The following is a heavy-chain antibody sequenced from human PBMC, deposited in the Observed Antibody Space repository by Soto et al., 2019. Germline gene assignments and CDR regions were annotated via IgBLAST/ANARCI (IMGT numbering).Heavy chain of an antibody. CDR1: GGTFSSYT. CDR2: IIPILGIA. V-gene: IGHV1-69*02. Sequence: ASVKVSCKASGGTFSSYTISWVRQAPGQGLEWMGRIIPILGIANYAQKLQGRVTITADKSTSTAYMELSSLRSEDTAVYYCASENYDILTGYDTPGLVDYWGQGTLVTVSS. J-gene: IGHJ4*02. CDR3: ASENYDILTGYDTPGLVDY. D-gene: IGHD3-9*01.